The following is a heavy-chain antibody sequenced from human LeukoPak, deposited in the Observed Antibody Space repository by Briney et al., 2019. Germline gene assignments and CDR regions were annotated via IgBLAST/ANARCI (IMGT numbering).Heavy chain of an antibody. J-gene: IGHJ3*02. CDR2: INPSGRST. D-gene: IGHD3-22*01. CDR3: ARGRNYYDSSDYYEGDAFDI. V-gene: IGHV1-46*01. CDR1: GYTFTNYY. Sequence: RASVKVSCKAPGYTFTNYYMHWVRQAPGQGLEWMGLINPSGRSTTYVQQFQGRVTMTRDMSTSTVYMELSSLRSEDTAVYYCARGRNYYDSSDYYEGDAFDIWGQGTEVTVSS.